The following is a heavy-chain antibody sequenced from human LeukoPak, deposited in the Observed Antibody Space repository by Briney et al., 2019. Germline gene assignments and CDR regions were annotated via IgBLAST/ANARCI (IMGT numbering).Heavy chain of an antibody. Sequence: SDTLSLTCTVSGGSISDYYWSWLRQSPVRGLEWIGYLYYSGNTNYNPSLKSRLTTSRDMAKNQFSLKLSSVTSADTAVYYCARGEYEDLVDNWGQGTLVTVSS. V-gene: IGHV4-59*07. CDR2: LYYSGNT. CDR3: ARGEYEDLVDN. CDR1: GGSISDYY. D-gene: IGHD1-26*01. J-gene: IGHJ4*02.